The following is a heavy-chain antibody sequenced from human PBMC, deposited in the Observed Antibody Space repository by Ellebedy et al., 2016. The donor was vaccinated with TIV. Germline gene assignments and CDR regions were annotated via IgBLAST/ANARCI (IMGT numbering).Heavy chain of an antibody. CDR3: AKSLTIFGVVIRAAFDY. Sequence: GGSLRLSXAASGFTFSSYAMSWIRQAPGKGLEWVSAISGSGGSTYYADSVKGRFTISRDNSKNTLYLQMNSLRAEDTAVYYCAKSLTIFGVVIRAAFDYWGQGTLVTVSS. CDR1: GFTFSSYA. J-gene: IGHJ4*02. V-gene: IGHV3-23*01. D-gene: IGHD3-3*01. CDR2: ISGSGGST.